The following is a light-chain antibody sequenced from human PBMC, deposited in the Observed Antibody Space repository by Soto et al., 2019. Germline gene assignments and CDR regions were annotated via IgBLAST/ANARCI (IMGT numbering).Light chain of an antibody. CDR2: EGS. CDR3: CSYAGSVFYV. Sequence: LTQPASVSASPGQSITISCTAASSDVGSFDLVPWYQQNPGKAPKLLIYEGSKRPSGVSNRFSGSNSGNTASLTISGLQSDDEADYYCCSYAGSVFYVFGTGTKVTVL. CDR1: SSDVGSFDL. J-gene: IGLJ1*01. V-gene: IGLV2-23*01.